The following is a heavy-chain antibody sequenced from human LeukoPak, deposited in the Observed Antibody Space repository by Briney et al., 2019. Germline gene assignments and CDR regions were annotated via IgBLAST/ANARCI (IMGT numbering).Heavy chain of an antibody. CDR3: ARASGNPYYFDY. Sequence: SETLSLTCTVSGGSISSSSYYWGWIRQPPGKGLEWIGSIYYSGSTYYNPSLKSRVTISVDTSKNQFSLKLSSVTAADTAVYYCARASGNPYYFDYWGQGTLVTASS. CDR1: GGSISSSSYY. D-gene: IGHD1-26*01. V-gene: IGHV4-39*07. CDR2: IYYSGST. J-gene: IGHJ4*02.